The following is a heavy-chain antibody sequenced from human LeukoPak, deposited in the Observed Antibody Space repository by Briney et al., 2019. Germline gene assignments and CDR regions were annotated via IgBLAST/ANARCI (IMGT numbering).Heavy chain of an antibody. CDR2: ISWNSGSI. D-gene: IGHD2-21*01. Sequence: PGGSLRLSCAASGFTFDDYAMHWVRQAPGKGLEWVSGISWNSGSIGYADSVKGRFTISRDNAKNSLYLQMNSLRAEDMALYFCAKGATKVVIAPFDYWGQGTLVTVSS. CDR1: GFTFDDYA. V-gene: IGHV3-9*03. CDR3: AKGATKVVIAPFDY. J-gene: IGHJ4*02.